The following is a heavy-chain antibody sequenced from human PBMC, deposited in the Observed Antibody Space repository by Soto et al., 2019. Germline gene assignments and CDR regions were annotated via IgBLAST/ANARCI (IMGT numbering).Heavy chain of an antibody. V-gene: IGHV2-70*01. Sequence: SGPTLVNPTQTLTLTCTFSGFSLSSSGKCVSWIRQPPGKALEWLALIDWDDDKYYSTSLKTRLTISKNTSKNQVVLTMTNMDPVDTATYYCARSRYCSSTSCYYGMDVWGQGTTVTVSS. J-gene: IGHJ6*02. D-gene: IGHD2-2*01. CDR1: GFSLSSSGKC. CDR2: IDWDDDK. CDR3: ARSRYCSSTSCYYGMDV.